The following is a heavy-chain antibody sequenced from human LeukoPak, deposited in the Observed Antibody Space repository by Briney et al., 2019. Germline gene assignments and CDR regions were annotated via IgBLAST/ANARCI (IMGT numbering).Heavy chain of an antibody. D-gene: IGHD2-15*01. CDR1: GFTFSSYW. CDR2: IKQDGSEK. CDR3: AAMAGYPRAIDY. V-gene: IGHV3-7*01. J-gene: IGHJ4*02. Sequence: GGSLRLSCAASGFTFSSYWMCWVRQAPGKGLEWVANIKQDGSEKYYVDSVKGRFTISRDNAKNSLYLQMNSLRAEDTAVYYCAAMAGYPRAIDYWGQGTLVTVSS.